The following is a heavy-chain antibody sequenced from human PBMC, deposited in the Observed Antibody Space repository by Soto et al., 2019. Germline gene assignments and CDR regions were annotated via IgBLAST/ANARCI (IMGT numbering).Heavy chain of an antibody. CDR2: INPNSGGT. CDR1: GYTFTGYY. D-gene: IGHD3-10*01. V-gene: IGHV1-2*04. Sequence: ASVKVSCKASGYTFTGYYMHWVRQAPGQGLEWMGWINPNSGGTNYAQKFQGWVTMTRDTSISTAHMELSRLRSDDTAVYYCARAQYGSGSYYNVYNWFDPWGQGTLVTVSS. J-gene: IGHJ5*02. CDR3: ARAQYGSGSYYNVYNWFDP.